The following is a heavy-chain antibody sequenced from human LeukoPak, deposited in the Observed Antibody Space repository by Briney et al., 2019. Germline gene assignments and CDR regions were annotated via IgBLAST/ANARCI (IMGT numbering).Heavy chain of an antibody. CDR3: ASYPTTVTTGYFDY. J-gene: IGHJ4*02. D-gene: IGHD4-17*01. V-gene: IGHV4-39*01. Sequence: PSETLSLTCTVSGGSISSSSYYWGWIRQPPGKGLEWIGSLYYSGSTYYNPSLNSRVTISVDTSKNQFSLKLSSVTAADTAVYYCASYPTTVTTGYFDYWGQGTLVTVSS. CDR2: LYYSGST. CDR1: GGSISSSSYY.